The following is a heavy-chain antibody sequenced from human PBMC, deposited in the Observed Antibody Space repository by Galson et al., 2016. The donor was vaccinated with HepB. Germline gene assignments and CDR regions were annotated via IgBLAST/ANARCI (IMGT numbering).Heavy chain of an antibody. J-gene: IGHJ4*02. Sequence: SLRLSCAASGFSFKNFGMTWVRQAPGKGLEWVSTICGSCGDIDYADSVQGRFTISRDNSKNTLSLQMNSLRAEDTATYYCATDPSHWIENPFALWGQGTLVTVSS. D-gene: IGHD2-2*03. CDR3: ATDPSHWIENPFAL. V-gene: IGHV3-23*01. CDR2: ICGSCGDI. CDR1: GFSFKNFG.